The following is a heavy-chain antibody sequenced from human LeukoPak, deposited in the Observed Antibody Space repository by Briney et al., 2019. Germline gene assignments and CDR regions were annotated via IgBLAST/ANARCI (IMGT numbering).Heavy chain of an antibody. CDR1: GGSISSDTW. CDR3: ACKKTSGSNYFDY. D-gene: IGHD1-26*01. V-gene: IGHV4-4*02. Sequence: SETLSLTCAVSGGSISSDTWWSWVRQPPGKGLEWIGEIHHTGSSNYNPSLKSRLTTSLDKFKNQFSLKLNSVTAADTAVYYCACKKTSGSNYFDYWGQGTLVTVSS. CDR2: IHHTGSS. J-gene: IGHJ4*02.